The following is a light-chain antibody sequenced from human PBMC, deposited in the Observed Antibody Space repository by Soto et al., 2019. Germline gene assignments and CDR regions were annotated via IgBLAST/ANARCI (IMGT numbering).Light chain of an antibody. Sequence: QTVLTQPPSAYGSPGQSVTISCTGTSSDVGGYNYVSWYQQHPGKAPKLMIYEVSKRPSGVPDRFSGSKSGNTASLTVSGLQAEDEADYYCCSYAGSNNLVFGGGTKLTVL. J-gene: IGLJ2*01. CDR1: SSDVGGYNY. CDR3: CSYAGSNNLV. CDR2: EVS. V-gene: IGLV2-8*01.